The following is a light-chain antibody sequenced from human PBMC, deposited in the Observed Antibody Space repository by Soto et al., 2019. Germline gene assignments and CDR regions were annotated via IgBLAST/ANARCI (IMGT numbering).Light chain of an antibody. CDR2: EVS. J-gene: IGLJ1*01. CDR1: SSDVGSYNL. CDR3: CSYAGSSTYV. Sequence: QSALNQPASVSGSPGQSITISCTGTSSDVGSYNLVSWYQQHPGKAPKLMIYEVSKRPSGVSNRFSGSKSGNTASLTISGLQAEDGADYYCCSYAGSSTYVFGTGTKVTVL. V-gene: IGLV2-23*02.